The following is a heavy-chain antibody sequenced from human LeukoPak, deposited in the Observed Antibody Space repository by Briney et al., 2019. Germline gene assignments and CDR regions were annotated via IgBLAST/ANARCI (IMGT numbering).Heavy chain of an antibody. CDR3: AKEGMTTVIHNWFDP. J-gene: IGHJ5*02. CDR1: GFTFSSYG. CDR2: ISYDGSNK. V-gene: IGHV3-30*18. D-gene: IGHD4-17*01. Sequence: PGRSLRLSCAASGFTFSSYGMHWVRQAPGKGLEWVAVISYDGSNKYYADSVKGRFTISRDNSKNTLYLQMNSLRAEDTAVYYCAKEGMTTVIHNWFDPWGQGTLVTVSS.